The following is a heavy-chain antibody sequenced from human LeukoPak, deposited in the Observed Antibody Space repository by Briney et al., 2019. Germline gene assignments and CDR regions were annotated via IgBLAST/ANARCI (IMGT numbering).Heavy chain of an antibody. CDR1: AGFPFSDYW. D-gene: IGHD6-19*01. J-gene: IGHJ4*02. CDR2: ISQDGREK. CDR3: VGGIGWQPDY. Sequence: GGSLRLSCAASAGFPFSDYWMYWVRQAPGKGLEWVAIISQDGREKLYVDSVKGRFTISRDNAQSSLYLQINSLRAEDTAVYYCVGGIGWQPDYWGQGTLVTVSS. V-gene: IGHV3-7*03.